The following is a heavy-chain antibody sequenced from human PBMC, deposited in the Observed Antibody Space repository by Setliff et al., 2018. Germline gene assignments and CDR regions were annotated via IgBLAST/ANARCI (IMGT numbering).Heavy chain of an antibody. CDR2: ISSSSSYT. J-gene: IGHJ3*02. CDR3: TRDLSPYDSSGYYDAFDM. D-gene: IGHD3-22*01. CDR1: GFTFSDYY. Sequence: GGSLRLSCAASGFTFSDYYMSWIRQAPGKGLEWVSYISSSSSYTNYADSVKGRFTISSDNARNSLYLQMNSLRAEDAAVYYCTRDLSPYDSSGYYDAFDMWGQGTMVTVSS. V-gene: IGHV3-11*06.